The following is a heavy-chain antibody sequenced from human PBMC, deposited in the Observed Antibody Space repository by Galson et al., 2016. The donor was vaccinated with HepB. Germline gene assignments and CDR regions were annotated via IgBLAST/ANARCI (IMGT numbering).Heavy chain of an antibody. D-gene: IGHD4/OR15-4a*01. CDR2: VSSRIRNI. Sequence: SLRLSCAASGFTLSNSGINLVRQAPLKGLQRVSSVSSRIRNIYYADSGMGRFTTSRDNAENSVYLQMNSLRDEDTSVYCCARELVRSAFDLWGQGTMVTVSS. CDR1: GFTLSNSG. J-gene: IGHJ3*01. CDR3: ARELVRSAFDL. V-gene: IGHV3-48*02.